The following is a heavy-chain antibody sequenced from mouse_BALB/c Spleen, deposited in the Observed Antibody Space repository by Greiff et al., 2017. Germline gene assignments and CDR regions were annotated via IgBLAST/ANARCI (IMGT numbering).Heavy chain of an antibody. CDR1: GYTFTDYW. V-gene: IGHV1-69*01. CDR3: ASYGASDY. CDR2: IDTSDSYT. D-gene: IGHD1-1*02. J-gene: IGHJ2*01. Sequence: VQLQQPGAELVMPGASVKMSCKASGYTFTDYWMHWVKQRPGQGLEWIGAIDTSDSYTSYNQKFKGKATLTVDESSSTAYMQLSSLTSEDSAVYYCASYGASDYWGQGTTLTVSS.